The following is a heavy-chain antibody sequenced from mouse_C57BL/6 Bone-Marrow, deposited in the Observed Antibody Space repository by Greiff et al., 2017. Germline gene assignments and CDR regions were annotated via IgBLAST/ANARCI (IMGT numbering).Heavy chain of an antibody. CDR3: ARRYYGSSFDYFDY. J-gene: IGHJ2*01. D-gene: IGHD1-1*01. V-gene: IGHV1-7*01. CDR1: GYAFTSYW. Sequence: VKLQQSGAELAKPGASVKLSCKASGYAFTSYWMHWVKQRPGKGLEWIGYINPSSGYTKYNQKFKEKATLTADKSSSTAYMQLSSLTYDDSAVYYCARRYYGSSFDYFDYWGQGTTLTVSS. CDR2: INPSSGYT.